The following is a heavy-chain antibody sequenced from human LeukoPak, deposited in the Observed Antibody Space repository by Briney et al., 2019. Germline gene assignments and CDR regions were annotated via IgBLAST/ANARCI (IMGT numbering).Heavy chain of an antibody. CDR1: GLKFDDYG. V-gene: IGHV3-9*01. D-gene: IGHD3-16*01. J-gene: IGHJ6*02. CDR2: ISWRSTSR. CDR3: AKDVSTGGVAAGYFHGLDV. Sequence: GRSLRLSCDVSGLKFDDYGMHWVRQAPGKGLEWVSGISWRSTSRGYADSVKGRFTISRDNAKNSLFLQMNSLRVEDTALYYCAKDVSTGGVAAGYFHGLDVWGQGTTVTVSS.